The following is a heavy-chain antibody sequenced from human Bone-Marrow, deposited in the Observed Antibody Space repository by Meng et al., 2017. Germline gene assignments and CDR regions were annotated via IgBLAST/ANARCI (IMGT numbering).Heavy chain of an antibody. CDR2: INAGNGNT. J-gene: IGHJ4*02. CDR1: GYTFTNYY. D-gene: IGHD5-18*01. CDR3: ARTRNSYANY. V-gene: IGHV1-3*01. Sequence: QVQLVQSGAEVRKPGASVKVSCKASGYTFTNYYMHWVRQAPGQRLEWMGWINAGNGNTKYSQKFQGRVTITADKSTSTAYMELSSLRSEDTAVYYCARTRNSYANYWGQGTLVTVSS.